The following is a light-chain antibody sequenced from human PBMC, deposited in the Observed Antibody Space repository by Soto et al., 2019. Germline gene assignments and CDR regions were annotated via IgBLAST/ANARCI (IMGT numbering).Light chain of an antibody. J-gene: IGKJ1*01. CDR1: QSINNW. Sequence: QMTQSPSTLSASVGDRVTITCRASQSINNWLAWYQQKPGKAPNLLIYDVSTLERGVPSRFSGGGSGTEFTLTISSLQPDDFATYYCQHQRTFGQGTKVDI. CDR2: DVS. V-gene: IGKV1-5*01. CDR3: QHQRT.